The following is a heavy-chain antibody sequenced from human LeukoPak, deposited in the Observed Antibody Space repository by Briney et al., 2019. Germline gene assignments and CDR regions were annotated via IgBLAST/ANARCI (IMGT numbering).Heavy chain of an antibody. J-gene: IGHJ4*02. CDR1: GYTFTSYG. V-gene: IGHV1-18*01. CDR3: ARGITFGGPTKY. CDR2: ISAYNGNT. Sequence: ASVKVSCKASGYTFTSYGISWVRQPPGQGLERMGWISAYNGNTNYAQKLQGRVTMTTDTSTSTAYMELRSLRSDDTAVYYCARGITFGGPTKYWGQGTLVTVSS. D-gene: IGHD3-16*01.